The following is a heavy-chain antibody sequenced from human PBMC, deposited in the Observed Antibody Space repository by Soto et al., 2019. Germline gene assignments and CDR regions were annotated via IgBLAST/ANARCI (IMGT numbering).Heavy chain of an antibody. CDR3: AGSVY. CDR1: GFTFTSYW. Sequence: SGGALRLSCAAPGFTFTSYWMKWVRQAPGKGLEWVANIKQDGSEKYYVDSVKGRFTISRDNAKNSLYLQMNSLRAEDTAVYYCAGSVYWGQGTLVTVSS. D-gene: IGHD3-10*01. J-gene: IGHJ4*02. V-gene: IGHV3-7*01. CDR2: IKQDGSEK.